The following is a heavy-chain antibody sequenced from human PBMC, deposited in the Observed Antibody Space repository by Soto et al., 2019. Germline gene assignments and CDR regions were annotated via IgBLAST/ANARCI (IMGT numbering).Heavy chain of an antibody. Sequence: QLQLQESGSGLVKPSQTLSLTCAVSGGSISSGHSYAWSWIRQPPGKGLEWIGYISHTGRTSYNPSLKGRVNMSVDKSKNQFSLKLSSVTAADMAVYYCARAVAPYLGTWFDPWGQGSLVIVSS. CDR2: ISHTGRT. CDR1: GGSISSGHSYA. CDR3: ARAVAPYLGTWFDP. D-gene: IGHD3-16*01. J-gene: IGHJ5*02. V-gene: IGHV4-30-2*01.